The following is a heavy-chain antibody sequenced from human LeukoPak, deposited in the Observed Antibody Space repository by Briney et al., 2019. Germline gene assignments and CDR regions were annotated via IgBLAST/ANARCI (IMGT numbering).Heavy chain of an antibody. J-gene: IGHJ4*02. V-gene: IGHV1-69*13. Sequence: SVKVSCKASGGTFSSYAISWVRQAPGQGREWMGGIIPIFGTANYAQKFQGRVTITADESTSTAYMELSSLRSEDTAVYYCARETYYGSGSYSPIGVYFDYWGQGTLVTVSS. CDR1: GGTFSSYA. CDR3: ARETYYGSGSYSPIGVYFDY. D-gene: IGHD3-10*01. CDR2: IIPIFGTA.